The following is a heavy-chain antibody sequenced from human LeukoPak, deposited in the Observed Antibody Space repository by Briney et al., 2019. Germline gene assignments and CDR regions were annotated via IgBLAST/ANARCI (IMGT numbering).Heavy chain of an antibody. Sequence: ASMKVSCKASGYTFSNYDINWVRQATGQGLEWMGWMNPNSGNTGYAQKFQGRVTMTRDTSINTAYMELSSLRSDDTAVYYCARGSQTIITTFCDNWGQGTLVTVSS. CDR1: GYTFSNYD. CDR2: MNPNSGNT. J-gene: IGHJ4*02. CDR3: ARGSQTIITTFCDN. V-gene: IGHV1-8*01. D-gene: IGHD3-22*01.